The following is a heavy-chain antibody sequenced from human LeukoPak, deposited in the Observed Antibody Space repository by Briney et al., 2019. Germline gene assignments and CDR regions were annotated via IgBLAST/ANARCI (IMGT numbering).Heavy chain of an antibody. CDR1: GGSISSGDYY. V-gene: IGHV4-39*01. D-gene: IGHD2-2*01. CDR2: IYYSGST. Sequence: PSQTLSLTCTVSGGSISSGDYYWSWIRQPPGKGLEWIGSIYYSGSTYYNPSLKSRVTISVDTSKNQFSLKLSSVTAADTAVYYCARHVRTSGVRDAFDIWGQGTMVTVSS. J-gene: IGHJ3*02. CDR3: ARHVRTSGVRDAFDI.